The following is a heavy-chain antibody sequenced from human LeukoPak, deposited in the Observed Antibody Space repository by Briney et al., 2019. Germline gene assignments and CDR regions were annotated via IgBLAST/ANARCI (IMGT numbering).Heavy chain of an antibody. J-gene: IGHJ3*02. CDR1: GFTFSSYT. D-gene: IGHD5-12*01. V-gene: IGHV3-53*04. CDR3: ARGGSSGNDYSSFDI. CDR2: IHSGGST. Sequence: GGSLRLSCAASGFTFSSYTMSWVRQAPGKGLEWVSVIHSGGSTLYADSVKGRFTISRHNSKNTLYLQVNSLRAEDTAVYFCARGGSSGNDYSSFDIWGQGTMVTVSS.